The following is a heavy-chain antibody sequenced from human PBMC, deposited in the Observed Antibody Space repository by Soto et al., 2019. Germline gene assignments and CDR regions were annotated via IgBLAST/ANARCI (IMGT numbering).Heavy chain of an antibody. Sequence: EVQLVESGGGLVKPGGSLRLSCAVSGFSFIDYTMAWVRQTPGNGLEWVSSISSDGGYITYADSFKGRFTISRDDAKATVFLQLDSLRLEDTAIYYCTGDIGGYDGFGLWCQGNLVSV. V-gene: IGHV3-21*02. D-gene: IGHD5-12*01. CDR2: ISSDGGYI. CDR3: TGDIGGYDGFGL. J-gene: IGHJ1*01. CDR1: GFSFIDYT.